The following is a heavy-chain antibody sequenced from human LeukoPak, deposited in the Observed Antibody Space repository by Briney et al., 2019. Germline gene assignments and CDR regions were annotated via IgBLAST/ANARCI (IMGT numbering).Heavy chain of an antibody. V-gene: IGHV5-51*01. J-gene: IGHJ4*02. CDR1: GYSFTSYW. Sequence: GESLKISCKGSGYSFTSYWIGWVRQMPGRGLEWMGIIYPGDSDTRYSPSFQGQVTISADKSISTAYLQWSSLKASDTAMYYCARPYDSSGYSFDYWGQGTLVTVSS. D-gene: IGHD3-22*01. CDR3: ARPYDSSGYSFDY. CDR2: IYPGDSDT.